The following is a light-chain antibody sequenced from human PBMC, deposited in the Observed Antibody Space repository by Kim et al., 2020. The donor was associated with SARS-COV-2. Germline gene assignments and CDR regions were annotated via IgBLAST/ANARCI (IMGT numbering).Light chain of an antibody. CDR1: SSDVGRYNL. CDR2: EVT. CDR3: CSYAGSSTSI. J-gene: IGLJ1*01. Sequence: QSVLTQPASVSGSPGQSITISCTGTSSDVGRYNLVSWYQQHPGKAPKVMIYEVTKRPSGVSSRFSGSKSGNTASLTISGVQAEDEADYYCCSYAGSSTSIFGPGTKVTVL. V-gene: IGLV2-23*02.